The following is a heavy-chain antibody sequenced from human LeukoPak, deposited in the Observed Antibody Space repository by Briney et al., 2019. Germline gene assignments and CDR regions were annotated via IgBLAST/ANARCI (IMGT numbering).Heavy chain of an antibody. Sequence: SETLSLTCTVSGGSISSYYWSWIRQPAGKGLGWIGRIYTSGSTNYNPSLKSRVPMSVDTSKNQFSLKLSSVTAADTGVYYCAGVVVGATVFDYWGQGTLVTVSS. D-gene: IGHD1-26*01. J-gene: IGHJ4*02. CDR3: AGVVVGATVFDY. CDR1: GGSISSYY. CDR2: IYTSGST. V-gene: IGHV4-4*07.